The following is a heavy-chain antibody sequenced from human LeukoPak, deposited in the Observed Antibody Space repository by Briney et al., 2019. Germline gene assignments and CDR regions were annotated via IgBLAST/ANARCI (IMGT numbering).Heavy chain of an antibody. V-gene: IGHV3-74*01. J-gene: IGHJ4*02. CDR2: INGDGSST. CDR3: ARSQGPYDY. CDR1: GFTFSSYW. Sequence: GGSLRLSCAASGFTFSSYWMNWVRQAPGKGLVWVSRINGDGSSTNYADSVKGRFTISRDNAKNTLYLQLDSLRAEDTAIYYCARSQGPYDYWGQGTLVTVSS.